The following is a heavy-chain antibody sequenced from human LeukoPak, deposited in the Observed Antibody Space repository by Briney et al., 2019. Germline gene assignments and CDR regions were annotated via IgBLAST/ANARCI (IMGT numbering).Heavy chain of an antibody. CDR3: ARSAYSGYDYGGFDY. J-gene: IGHJ4*02. V-gene: IGHV4-34*09. Sequence: SETLSLTCAVYGGSFSGYYWSWIRQPPGKGLEWIGEINHSGSTNYNPSLKSRVTISVDTSKNQSSLKLSSVTAADTAVYYCARSAYSGYDYGGFDYWGQGTLVTVSS. D-gene: IGHD5-12*01. CDR2: INHSGST. CDR1: GGSFSGYY.